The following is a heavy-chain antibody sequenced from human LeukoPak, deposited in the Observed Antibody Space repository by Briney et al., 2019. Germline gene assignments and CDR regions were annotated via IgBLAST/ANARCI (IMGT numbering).Heavy chain of an antibody. J-gene: IGHJ4*02. CDR1: GGTFSSYD. CDR3: ARGLPYCSSTSCLFDY. Sequence: ASVKVSCKASGGTFSSYDINWVRQATGQGLEWMGWMNPNSGNTGYAQKFQGRVTMTRNTSISAAYMELSSLRSEDTAVYYCARGLPYCSSTSCLFDYWAREPWSPSPQ. V-gene: IGHV1-8*01. D-gene: IGHD2-2*01. CDR2: MNPNSGNT.